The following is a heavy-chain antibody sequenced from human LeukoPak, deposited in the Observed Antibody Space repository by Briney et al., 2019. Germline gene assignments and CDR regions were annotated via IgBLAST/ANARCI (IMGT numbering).Heavy chain of an antibody. CDR1: GFKFSIYA. CDR2: ISSDATNK. V-gene: IGHV3-30-3*01. J-gene: IGHJ4*02. D-gene: IGHD1-26*01. CDR3: ARDGGSFLDY. Sequence: PGGSLRLSCAVSGFKFSIYAMHWVRQAPGKGLKWVAVISSDATNKFHADSVKGRFTISRDNSKNSLYLQMNSLRAEDTAVYYCARDGGSFLDYWGQGTLVTVSS.